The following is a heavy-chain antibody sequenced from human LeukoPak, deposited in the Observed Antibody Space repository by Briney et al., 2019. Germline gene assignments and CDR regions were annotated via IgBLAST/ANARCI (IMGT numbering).Heavy chain of an antibody. V-gene: IGHV3-7*01. CDR3: ASGYLDDFWSGHF. D-gene: IGHD3-3*01. CDR2: IKEDGSAK. CDR1: GFTFSTHW. Sequence: AGGSLRLSCVASGFTFSTHWMSWVRQVPGKGLEWVANIKEDGSAKYYVDSVKGRFTISRDNAKKSLYPQMNSLRAEDSAIYYCASGYLDDFWSGHFWGQGTQVTVSS. J-gene: IGHJ4*02.